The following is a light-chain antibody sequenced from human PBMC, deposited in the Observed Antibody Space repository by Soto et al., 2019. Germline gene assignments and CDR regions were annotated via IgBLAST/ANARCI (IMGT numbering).Light chain of an antibody. J-gene: IGKJ4*01. CDR1: QFVSSTY. CDR3: QQYGISPFT. V-gene: IGKV3-20*01. CDR2: GAS. Sequence: VVLTHSPGALSLAPGXXXXXXXXASQFVSSTYLAWYQQRPGQAPRLLIYGASSRATGIPDRFSGGGSETDFTLTISRLESEDSAVYYCQQYGISPFTFGGGTKVDI.